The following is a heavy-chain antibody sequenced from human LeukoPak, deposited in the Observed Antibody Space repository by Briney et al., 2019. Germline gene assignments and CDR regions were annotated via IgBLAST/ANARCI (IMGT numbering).Heavy chain of an antibody. CDR3: ARDYPFGELSYYYYIDV. Sequence: SETLSLTCTFSGGSISSYYWSWIRQPAGKGLEWIGRIYTSGSTNYNPSLKSRVTMSVDTSKNQFSLKLSSVTAADTAVYYCARDYPFGELSYYYYIDVWGKGTTVTVSS. CDR2: IYTSGST. J-gene: IGHJ6*03. D-gene: IGHD3-10*01. V-gene: IGHV4-4*07. CDR1: GGSISSYY.